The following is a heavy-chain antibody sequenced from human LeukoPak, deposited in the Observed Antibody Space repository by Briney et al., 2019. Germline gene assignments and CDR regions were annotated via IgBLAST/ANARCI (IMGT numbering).Heavy chain of an antibody. Sequence: GGSLRLSCAASGFSFSTYAMHWVRQAPDTGLEWVALICHGGSKVYYADSVKGRFTISRDNSKNTLYLQMNSLRADDTAVYYCAGETPPGGEYYFEDWGQGALVTASS. CDR2: ICHGGSKV. V-gene: IGHV3-33*01. D-gene: IGHD2-21*01. CDR1: GFSFSTYA. J-gene: IGHJ4*02. CDR3: AGETPPGGEYYFED.